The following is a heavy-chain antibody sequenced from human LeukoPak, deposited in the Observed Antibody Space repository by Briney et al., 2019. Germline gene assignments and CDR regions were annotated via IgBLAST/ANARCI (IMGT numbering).Heavy chain of an antibody. CDR3: ARVKAVLRFLEWTGDYFDY. CDR1: GGSFSGYY. CDR2: INHSGST. V-gene: IGHV4-34*01. J-gene: IGHJ4*02. D-gene: IGHD3-3*01. Sequence: SETLSLTCAVYGGSFSGYYWSWIRQLPGKGLEWIGEINHSGSTNYNPSLKSRVTISVDTSKNQFSLKLSSVTAADTAVYYCARVKAVLRFLEWTGDYFDYWGQGTLVTVSS.